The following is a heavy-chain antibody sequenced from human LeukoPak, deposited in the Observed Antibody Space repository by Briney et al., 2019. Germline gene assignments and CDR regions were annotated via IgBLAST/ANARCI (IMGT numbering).Heavy chain of an antibody. V-gene: IGHV1-18*01. CDR3: ARDSFGEWLVQAA. Sequence: GASVKVSCKASGYTFTSYGIRWVRQAPGQGLEWMAWISAYNGNTNYAQKLQGRVTMTRDTSTSTAYMELRSLRSDDTAVYYCARDSFGEWLVQAAWGQGTLVTVSS. D-gene: IGHD6-19*01. CDR2: ISAYNGNT. J-gene: IGHJ1*01. CDR1: GYTFTSYG.